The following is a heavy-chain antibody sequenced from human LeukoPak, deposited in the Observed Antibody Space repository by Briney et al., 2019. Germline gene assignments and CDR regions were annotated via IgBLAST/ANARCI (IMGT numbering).Heavy chain of an antibody. CDR3: ARTGMVRGEPLEDV. V-gene: IGHV3-21*01. D-gene: IGHD3-10*01. Sequence: MTGGSLRLSCAASGFTFSAYSMNWVRQAPGKGLEWVSSISSSSSYIYYADSVKGRFTISRDNAKNSLYLQMNSLRAEDTAVYYCARTGMVRGEPLEDVWGKGTTVTISS. CDR2: ISSSSSYI. J-gene: IGHJ6*04. CDR1: GFTFSAYS.